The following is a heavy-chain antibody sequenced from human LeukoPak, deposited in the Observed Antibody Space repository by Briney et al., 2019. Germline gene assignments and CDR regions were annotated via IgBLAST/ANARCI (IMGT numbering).Heavy chain of an antibody. CDR2: IIPIFGTA. CDR1: GGTFSSYA. V-gene: IGHV1-69*06. J-gene: IGHJ4*02. D-gene: IGHD3-10*01. Sequence: ASVKVSCKASGGTFSSYAISWVRQAPGQGLEWMGGIIPIFGTANYAQKFQGRVTITADKSTSTAYMGLSSLRSEDTAVYYCAKGSDPFRWFGEFNVKLPRPIRHYYFDSWGQGTLVTVSS. CDR3: AKGSDPFRWFGEFNVKLPRPIRHYYFDS.